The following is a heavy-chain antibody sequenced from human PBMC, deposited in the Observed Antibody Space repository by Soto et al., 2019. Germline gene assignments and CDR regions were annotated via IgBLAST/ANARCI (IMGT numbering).Heavy chain of an antibody. Sequence: SETLSLTCTVSGDSISSYSWSWIRQPPGKGLEWIGSIHYNGNTKYSPSLKSRVTMSVDTSKNQFSLKLSSVTAADTAVYYCARTYYDFWSGYLDYWGQGTLVTVSS. D-gene: IGHD3-3*01. V-gene: IGHV4-59*08. CDR3: ARTYYDFWSGYLDY. CDR2: IHYNGNT. CDR1: GDSISSYS. J-gene: IGHJ4*02.